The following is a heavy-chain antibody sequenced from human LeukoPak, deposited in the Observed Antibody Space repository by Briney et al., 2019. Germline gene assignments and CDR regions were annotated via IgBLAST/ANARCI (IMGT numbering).Heavy chain of an antibody. D-gene: IGHD4-17*01. J-gene: IGHJ6*02. CDR3: AREYYGDYYYYYGMDV. Sequence: KPSETLSLTCTVSGGSVSSGSYYWSWIRQPPGKGLEWIGYIYYSGSTNYNPSLKSRVTISVDTSKNQFSLKLSSVTAADTAVYYCAREYYGDYYYYYGMDVWGQGTTVTVSS. V-gene: IGHV4-61*01. CDR1: GGSVSSGSYY. CDR2: IYYSGST.